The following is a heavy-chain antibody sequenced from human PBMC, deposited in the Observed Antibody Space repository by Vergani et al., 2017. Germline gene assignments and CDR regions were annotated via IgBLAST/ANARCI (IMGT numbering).Heavy chain of an antibody. J-gene: IGHJ5*02. Sequence: QVQLVESGGGVVQPGGSLRLSCAASGFTFNSYGMHWVRQAPGKGLEWVASIRSDESRRYYGDSMEGPFTISRDNSKNTLYLQMNSLRAEDTAVYYCARVGSGYDWGPNWFDPWGQGTLVTVSS. CDR3: ARVGSGYDWGPNWFDP. CDR1: GFTFNSYG. V-gene: IGHV3-30*02. CDR2: IRSDESRR. D-gene: IGHD5-12*01.